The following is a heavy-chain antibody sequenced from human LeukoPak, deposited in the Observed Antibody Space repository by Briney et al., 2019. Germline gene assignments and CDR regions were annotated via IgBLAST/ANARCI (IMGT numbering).Heavy chain of an antibody. D-gene: IGHD5-18*01. CDR2: IYYSGST. CDR3: ARLGYSYGFPAFDY. CDR1: GGSISSSSYY. Sequence: ASGTLSLTCTVSGGSISSSSYYWGGIRQPPGKGLEWIGSIYYSGSTYYNPSLKSRVTISVDTSKNQFSLKLSSVTAADTAVYYCARLGYSYGFPAFDYWGQGTLVTVSS. J-gene: IGHJ4*02. V-gene: IGHV4-39*01.